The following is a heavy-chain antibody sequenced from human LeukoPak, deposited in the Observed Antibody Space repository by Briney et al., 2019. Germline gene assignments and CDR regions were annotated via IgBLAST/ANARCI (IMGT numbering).Heavy chain of an antibody. V-gene: IGHV1-46*01. CDR1: GYTFTSYD. CDR2: INPSGGST. D-gene: IGHD3-16*01. CDR3: AREESLIRSLF. J-gene: IGHJ3*01. Sequence: ASVKVSCKASGYTFTSYDINWVRQATGQGLEWMGIINPSGGSTSYAQKFQGRVTMTRDTSTSTVYMELSSLRSEDTAVYYCAREESLIRSLFWGQGSMVTVSS.